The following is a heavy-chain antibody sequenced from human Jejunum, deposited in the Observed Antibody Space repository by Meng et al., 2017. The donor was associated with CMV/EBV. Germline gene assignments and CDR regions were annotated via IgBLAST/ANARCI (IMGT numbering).Heavy chain of an antibody. CDR2: INPDSGAT. J-gene: IGHJ3*01. D-gene: IGHD3-22*01. V-gene: IGHV1-2*02. CDR3: AKGVDFYDFNGYLYDKSFDQ. Sequence: YIHWVRLAPGQGLQWMGWINPDSGATNYAQTFRGRITMTRDTSKWTAYMELSGLRPDDTAVYFCAKGVDFYDFNGYLYDKSFDQWGPGTMVTVSS. CDR1: Y.